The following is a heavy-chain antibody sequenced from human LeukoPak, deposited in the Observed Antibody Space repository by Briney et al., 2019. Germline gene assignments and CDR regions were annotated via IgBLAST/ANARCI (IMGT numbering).Heavy chain of an antibody. Sequence: LGTPSPTRTLSGGCLSSSSYYWGWVRPSPGEGLEWIGSIYYSGSTYYNPSLMSRVTISVDTSKNQFSLKLSSVTAADTAVYYCARLDSRRPGYWGQGTLVTVSS. V-gene: IGHV4-39*07. CDR1: GGCLSSSSYY. J-gene: IGHJ4*02. CDR3: ARLDSRRPGY. CDR2: IYYSGST. D-gene: IGHD6-13*01.